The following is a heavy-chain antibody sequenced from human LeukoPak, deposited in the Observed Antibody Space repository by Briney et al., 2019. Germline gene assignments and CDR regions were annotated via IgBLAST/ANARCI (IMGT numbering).Heavy chain of an antibody. Sequence: SETLSLTCAVSGGSIRSYYWSWIRQPPGKGLQWIGYMYYTGTTNYNPSLKSRVTISVDTSKNQFSLNLRSVTAADTATYYCAMQQNYGGSGIVDYFDYWGQGILVTVSS. J-gene: IGHJ4*02. CDR3: AMQQNYGGSGIVDYFDY. CDR1: GGSIRSYY. V-gene: IGHV4-59*01. CDR2: MYYTGTT. D-gene: IGHD4-23*01.